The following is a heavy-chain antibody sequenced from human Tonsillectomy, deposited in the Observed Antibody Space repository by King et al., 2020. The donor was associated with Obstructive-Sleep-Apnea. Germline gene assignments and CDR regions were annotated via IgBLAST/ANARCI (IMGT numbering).Heavy chain of an antibody. CDR1: GFSFSTYG. J-gene: IGHJ4*02. D-gene: IGHD3-10*01. CDR2: ISAGGGHT. CDR3: AKGGPGDVEVAHKNY. V-gene: IGHV3-23*04. Sequence: VQLVESGGGLVQPGGSLRLSCAASGFSFSTYGMNWVRQAPGKGLEWVSAISAGGGHTYHADSVKGRFTISRDNSKNTLYLQRTSLRAEDTAVYYCAKGGPGDVEVAHKNYWGQGTLVIVSS.